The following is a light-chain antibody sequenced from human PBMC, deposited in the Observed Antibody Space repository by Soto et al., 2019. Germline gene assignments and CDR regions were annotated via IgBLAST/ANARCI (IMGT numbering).Light chain of an antibody. Sequence: DIPMTQSPSSLSASVGDRVTITCRASQNIHTHLNWYQQKPGKAPKPLIYTASSLHSGVPSRFSGSASGTDFTLTISSLQPEDFATYYCQQGDTTPITFGQGTRLEIK. CDR1: QNIHTH. CDR3: QQGDTTPIT. V-gene: IGKV1-39*01. J-gene: IGKJ5*01. CDR2: TAS.